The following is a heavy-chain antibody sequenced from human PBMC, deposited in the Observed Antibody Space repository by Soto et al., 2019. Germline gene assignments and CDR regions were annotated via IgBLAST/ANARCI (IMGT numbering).Heavy chain of an antibody. Sequence: ASVKVSCKASGYTFTSCGISWVRQAPGQGLEWMGWISAYNGNTNYAQKLQGRVTMTTDTSTSTAYMELRSLRSDDTAVYYCATCSSTSCYVGPSFDYWGQGTLVTVSS. J-gene: IGHJ4*02. D-gene: IGHD2-2*01. V-gene: IGHV1-18*01. CDR2: ISAYNGNT. CDR3: ATCSSTSCYVGPSFDY. CDR1: GYTFTSCG.